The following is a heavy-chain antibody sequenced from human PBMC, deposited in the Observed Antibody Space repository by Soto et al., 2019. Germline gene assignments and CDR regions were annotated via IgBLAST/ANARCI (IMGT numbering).Heavy chain of an antibody. V-gene: IGHV4-31*03. CDR3: ARDKPTQLVRGGWFDP. CDR1: GGSISSGGYY. D-gene: IGHD6-13*01. J-gene: IGHJ5*02. CDR2: IYYSGST. Sequence: SETLSLTCTVSGGSISSGGYYWSWIRQHPGKGLEWIGYIYYSGSTYYNPSLKSRVTISVDTSKNQFSLKLSSVTAADTAVYYCARDKPTQLVRGGWFDPWGQGTLVTVSS.